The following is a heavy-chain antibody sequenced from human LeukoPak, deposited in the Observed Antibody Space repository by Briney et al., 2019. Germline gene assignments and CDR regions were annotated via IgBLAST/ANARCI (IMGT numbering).Heavy chain of an antibody. J-gene: IGHJ4*02. V-gene: IGHV3-33*06. CDR2: VWSGGNNK. CDR3: AKDGQVGAIGYFDY. CDR1: GFIFTTYG. Sequence: GTSLRLSCAASGFIFTTYGMHWVRQAPGKGLEWVAVVWSGGNNKYYSDSVKGRFTISRDNSKNRLYLEMNSLRAEDTAVYYGAKDGQVGAIGYFDYRGQGTLVTVSS. D-gene: IGHD1-26*01.